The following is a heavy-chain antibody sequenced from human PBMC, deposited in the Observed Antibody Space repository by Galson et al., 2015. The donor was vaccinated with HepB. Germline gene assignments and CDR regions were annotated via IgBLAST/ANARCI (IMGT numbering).Heavy chain of an antibody. CDR2: ISSSGSTI. Sequence: SLRLSCAASGFTFSDYYMSWIRQAPGKGLEWVSYISSSGSTIYYADSVKGRFTISRDNAKNSLYLQMNSLRAEDTAVYYCASLFSQGYCSSTSCPKIIGGGPKSYYYGMDVWGQGTTVTVSS. CDR3: ASLFSQGYCSSTSCPKIIGGGPKSYYYGMDV. D-gene: IGHD2-2*01. J-gene: IGHJ6*02. CDR1: GFTFSDYY. V-gene: IGHV3-11*01.